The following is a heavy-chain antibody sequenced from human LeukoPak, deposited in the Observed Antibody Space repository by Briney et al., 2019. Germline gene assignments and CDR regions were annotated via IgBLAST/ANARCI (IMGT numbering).Heavy chain of an antibody. Sequence: GGSLRLSCVVFGFTFSGDYISWFRQAPGKGLEWVSVLYYGVSTFYKDSVKGRFTTSGDNFNNTVYLQMNSLRAEDTAVYYCARGRQNYGDYPYWGQGTLVTVSS. V-gene: IGHV3-53*01. J-gene: IGHJ4*02. D-gene: IGHD4-17*01. CDR3: ARGRQNYGDYPY. CDR2: LYYGVST. CDR1: GFTFSGDY.